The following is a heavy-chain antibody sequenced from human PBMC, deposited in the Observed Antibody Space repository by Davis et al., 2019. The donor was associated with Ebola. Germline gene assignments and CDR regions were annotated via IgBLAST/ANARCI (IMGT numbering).Heavy chain of an antibody. Sequence: MPSETLSLTCAVYGGSFSGYYWSWIRQSPEKGLEWIGEVNDSGSTNYSPSLKSRVTLSVDTSKNQFSLELSSVTAADTAVYYCARDSGRGWFDPWGQGTLVTVSS. CDR2: VNDSGST. CDR1: GGSFSGYY. CDR3: ARDSGRGWFDP. D-gene: IGHD3-10*01. V-gene: IGHV4-34*01. J-gene: IGHJ5*02.